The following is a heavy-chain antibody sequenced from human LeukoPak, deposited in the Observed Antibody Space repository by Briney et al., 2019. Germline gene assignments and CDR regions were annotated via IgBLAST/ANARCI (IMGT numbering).Heavy chain of an antibody. V-gene: IGHV4-59*01. CDR3: ARDKITMVRGVSYYYYGMDV. CDR2: IYYRGST. Sequence: SETLSLTCTVLGGSIGSYYWSWFRQPPGKGLEWIGYIYYRGSTNYNPSLKSRVTISVDTSKNQFSLKLSSVTAADTAVYYCARDKITMVRGVSYYYYGMDVWGQGTTVTVSS. J-gene: IGHJ6*02. CDR1: GGSIGSYY. D-gene: IGHD3-10*01.